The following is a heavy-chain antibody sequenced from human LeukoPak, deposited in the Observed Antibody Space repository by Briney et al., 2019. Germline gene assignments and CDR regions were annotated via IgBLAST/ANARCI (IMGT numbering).Heavy chain of an antibody. J-gene: IGHJ5*02. CDR3: AREPDQYYYDSSGYFSYNWFDP. Sequence: PSQTLSLTCTVSGGSISSGSYYWRWIRQPAGKGLEWIGRIYTSGSTNYNPSLKSRVTISVDTSKNQSSLKLSSVTAADTAVYYCAREPDQYYYDSSGYFSYNWFDPWGQGTLVTVSS. CDR1: GGSISSGSYY. D-gene: IGHD3-22*01. CDR2: IYTSGST. V-gene: IGHV4-61*02.